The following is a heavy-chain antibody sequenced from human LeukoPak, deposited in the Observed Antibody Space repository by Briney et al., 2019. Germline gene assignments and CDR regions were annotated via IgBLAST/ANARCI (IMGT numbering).Heavy chain of an antibody. V-gene: IGHV3-23*01. CDR1: GFTFSSYD. D-gene: IGHD3-10*02. J-gene: IGHJ6*04. Sequence: PGGSLRLSCAASGFTFSSYDMNWVRQAPGKGLEWVSSISAGGGSTYYGDSVKGRFTISRDNSKNTLYLQMNSLRAEDTAVYYCAELGITMIGGVWGKGTTVTISS. CDR3: AELGITMIGGV. CDR2: ISAGGGST.